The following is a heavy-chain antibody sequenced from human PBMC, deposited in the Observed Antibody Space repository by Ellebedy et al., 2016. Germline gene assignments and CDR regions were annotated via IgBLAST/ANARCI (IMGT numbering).Heavy chain of an antibody. J-gene: IGHJ3*02. V-gene: IGHV3-64*01. CDR2: ISSNGGST. Sequence: GGSLRLSXAASGFTFSSYAMHWVRQAPGKGLEYVSAISSNGGSTYYANSVKGRFTISRDNSKNTLYLQMGSLRAEDMAVYYCARDMIGSPDIWGQGTMVTVSS. D-gene: IGHD3-22*01. CDR3: ARDMIGSPDI. CDR1: GFTFSSYA.